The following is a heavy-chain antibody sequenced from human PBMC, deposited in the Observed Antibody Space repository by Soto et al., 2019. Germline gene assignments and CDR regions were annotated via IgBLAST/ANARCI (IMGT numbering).Heavy chain of an antibody. CDR1: GGSISSYY. CDR2: IFYSGST. CDR3: ARSPDSSGYYPRWYYYGMDV. J-gene: IGHJ6*02. Sequence: SETLSLTCTVSGGSISSYYWSWIRQPPGKGLEWIGYIFYSGSTNYNPSLKSRVTISVDTSKNQFSLKLSSVTAADTAVYYCARSPDSSGYYPRWYYYGMDVWGQGTTVTVS. V-gene: IGHV4-59*12. D-gene: IGHD3-22*01.